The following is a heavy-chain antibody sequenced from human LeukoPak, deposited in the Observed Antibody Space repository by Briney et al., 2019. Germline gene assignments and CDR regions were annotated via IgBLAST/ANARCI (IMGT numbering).Heavy chain of an antibody. Sequence: PGGSLRLSCAASGFTVSSSYMSWVRQAPGKGLEWVSVIYSGGSTYYADSVKGRFTFSRDSSKNTLYLQMNSLRAEGTAVYYCARAPALDYWGQGTLVTVSS. J-gene: IGHJ4*02. CDR3: ARAPALDY. D-gene: IGHD2-2*01. CDR1: GFTVSSSY. CDR2: IYSGGST. V-gene: IGHV3-53*01.